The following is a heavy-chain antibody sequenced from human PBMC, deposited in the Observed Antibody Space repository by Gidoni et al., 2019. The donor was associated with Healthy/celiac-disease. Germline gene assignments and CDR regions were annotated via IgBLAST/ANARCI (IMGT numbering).Heavy chain of an antibody. CDR1: GYTFTSYD. CDR3: ARGKRGPIAAAGRDWFDP. V-gene: IGHV1-8*01. CDR2: MNPNSGNT. D-gene: IGHD6-13*01. Sequence: QVQLVQSGAEVKKPGASVKVSCKASGYTFTSYDINWVRQATGQGLEWMGWMNPNSGNTGYAQKFQGRVTMTRNTSISTAYMELSSLRSEDTAVYYCARGKRGPIAAAGRDWFDPWGQGTLVTVSS. J-gene: IGHJ5*02.